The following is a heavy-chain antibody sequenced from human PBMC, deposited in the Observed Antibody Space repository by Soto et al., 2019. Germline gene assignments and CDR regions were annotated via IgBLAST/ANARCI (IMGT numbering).Heavy chain of an antibody. V-gene: IGHV1-3*01. D-gene: IGHD2-15*01. J-gene: IGHJ4*02. CDR2: INAGNGNT. CDR3: ARDCSGGSCYSGAPHFDY. CDR1: GYTFTSYA. Sequence: GASVKVSCKASGYTFTSYAMHWVRQAPGQRLEWMGWINAGNGNTKYSQKFQGRVTITRDTSASTAYMELSSLRSEDTAVYYCARDCSGGSCYSGAPHFDYWGQGTLVTVSS.